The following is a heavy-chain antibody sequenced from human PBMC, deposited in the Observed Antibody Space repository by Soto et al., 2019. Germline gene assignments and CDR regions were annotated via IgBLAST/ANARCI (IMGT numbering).Heavy chain of an antibody. V-gene: IGHV3-11*06. CDR3: ARVEIAAPISGFDP. Sequence: GESLKISCAASGFTFSDYYMSWIRQAPGKGLEWVSYISSSSSYTYYADSVKGRFTISRDNSKNTLYLQMNSLRAEDTAVYYCARVEIAAPISGFDPWGQGTLVTVSS. CDR2: ISSSSSYT. CDR1: GFTFSDYY. J-gene: IGHJ5*02. D-gene: IGHD6-13*01.